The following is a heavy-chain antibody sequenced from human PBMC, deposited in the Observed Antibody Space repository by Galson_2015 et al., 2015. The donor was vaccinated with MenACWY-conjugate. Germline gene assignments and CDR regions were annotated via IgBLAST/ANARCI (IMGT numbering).Heavy chain of an antibody. CDR2: IYPGDSDS. CDR1: GYSFVSYW. CDR3: ARRSARSHFDH. D-gene: IGHD6-6*01. Sequence: QSGAEVKKPGESLKISCKTSGYSFVSYWIVWVRQLPGKGLELMGTIYPGDSDSRYSPPFQGQATISADQSINTAYLQWTSLKSSDSAIYFCARRSARSHFDHWGQGTLVTVSS. V-gene: IGHV5-51*03. J-gene: IGHJ4*02.